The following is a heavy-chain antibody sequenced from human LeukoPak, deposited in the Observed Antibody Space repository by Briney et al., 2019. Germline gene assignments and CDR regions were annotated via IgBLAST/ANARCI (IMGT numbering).Heavy chain of an antibody. V-gene: IGHV3-66*02. Sequence: GGSLRVSCAASGFTVSNNYMTWVRQAPGKGLEWVSLIYSAGGTLYADSVKGRFTISRDNSKNTLYLQMNSLRTEDTAVYYCASGSSLGQVDYWGQGTLVTVSS. CDR1: GFTVSNNY. CDR2: IYSAGGT. CDR3: ASGSSLGQVDY. D-gene: IGHD1-26*01. J-gene: IGHJ4*02.